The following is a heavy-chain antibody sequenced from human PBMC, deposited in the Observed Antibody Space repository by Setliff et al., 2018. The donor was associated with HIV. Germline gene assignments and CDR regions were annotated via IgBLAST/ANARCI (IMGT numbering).Heavy chain of an antibody. J-gene: IGHJ4*02. CDR1: GGSISSHY. D-gene: IGHD3-3*01. CDR2: IYYNGNT. Sequence: SETLSLTCAVSGGSISSHYWSWIRLPPGKGLEWIGTIYYNGNTNYNHSLESRVAISVDTSKNLFSLKLTSVTPADTAVYYCARGIESFWSGYVRWGQGTLVTVSS. CDR3: ARGIESFWSGYVR. V-gene: IGHV4-59*11.